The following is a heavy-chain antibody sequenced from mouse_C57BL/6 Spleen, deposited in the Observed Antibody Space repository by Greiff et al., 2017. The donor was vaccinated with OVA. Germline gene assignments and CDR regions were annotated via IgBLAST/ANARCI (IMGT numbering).Heavy chain of an antibody. CDR1: GYSITSGYD. CDR3: AREGPRDYFDY. CDR2: ISYSGST. D-gene: IGHD3-3*01. J-gene: IGHJ2*01. Sequence: EVKLVESGPGMVKPSQSLSLTCTVTGYSITSGYDWHWIRHFPGNKLEWMGYISYSGSTNYNPSLKSRISITHDTSKNHFFLKLNSVTTEDTATYYCAREGPRDYFDYWGQGTTLTVSS. V-gene: IGHV3-1*01.